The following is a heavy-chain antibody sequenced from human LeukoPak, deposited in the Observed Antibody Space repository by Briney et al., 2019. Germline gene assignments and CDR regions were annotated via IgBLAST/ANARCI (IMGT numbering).Heavy chain of an antibody. J-gene: IGHJ6*04. CDR3: ARSSPELWFGELLTWYYYYGMDV. D-gene: IGHD3-10*01. Sequence: PGGSLRLSCAASGFTFSSYEMNWVRQAPGKGLEWVSYISSSGSTIYYADSAKGRFTISRDNAKNSLYLQMNSLRAEDTAVYYCARSSPELWFGELLTWYYYYGMDVWGKGTTVTVSS. V-gene: IGHV3-48*03. CDR1: GFTFSSYE. CDR2: ISSSGSTI.